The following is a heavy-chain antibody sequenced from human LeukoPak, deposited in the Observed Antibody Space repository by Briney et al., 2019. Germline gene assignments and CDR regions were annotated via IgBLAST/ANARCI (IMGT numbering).Heavy chain of an antibody. Sequence: PGGSLRLSCAASGFTFTSYVMSWVRQAPGEGLGWGSTISGSGDSTYYADSVKGRFTISRDNSKNTVYLQMNSLTAEDTAVYYCAKDHGAASGDFDYWGQGTLVTVSS. D-gene: IGHD6-13*01. J-gene: IGHJ4*02. CDR1: GFTFTSYV. CDR3: AKDHGAASGDFDY. V-gene: IGHV3-23*01. CDR2: ISGSGDST.